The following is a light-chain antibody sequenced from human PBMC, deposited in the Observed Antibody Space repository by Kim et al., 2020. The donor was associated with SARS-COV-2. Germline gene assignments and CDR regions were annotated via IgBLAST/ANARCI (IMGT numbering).Light chain of an antibody. CDR3: QQYDSTPRT. CDR1: QSDSGSY. J-gene: IGKJ2*01. Sequence: SAMERATRPPMASQSDSGSYLAWCQQKPRQAPTLLINGASSRDSGVPERFSGSGSGTDFSLTISSLEPEDFAVYYCQQYDSTPRTFGQGTKLEI. CDR2: GAS. V-gene: IGKV3-20*01.